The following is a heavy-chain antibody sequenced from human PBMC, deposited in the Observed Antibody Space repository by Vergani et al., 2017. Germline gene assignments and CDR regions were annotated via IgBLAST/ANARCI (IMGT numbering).Heavy chain of an antibody. D-gene: IGHD6-6*01. V-gene: IGHV3-53*04. CDR3: ARSSSSLATSFDY. CDR1: GFTFSDYY. CDR2: IYSGGST. Sequence: VQLVESGGGLVKPGGSLRLSCAASGFTFSDYYMSWVRQAPGKGLEWVSVIYSGGSTYYADSVKGRFTISRHNSKNTLYLQMNSLKAEDTAVYYCARSSSSLATSFDYWGQGTLVTVSS. J-gene: IGHJ4*02.